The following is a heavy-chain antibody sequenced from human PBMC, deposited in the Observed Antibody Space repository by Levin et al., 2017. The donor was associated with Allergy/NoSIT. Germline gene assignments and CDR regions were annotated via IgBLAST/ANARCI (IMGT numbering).Heavy chain of an antibody. D-gene: IGHD6-6*01. V-gene: IGHV4-30-4*01. CDR2: IYYSGST. CDR3: ARDSGRAARPGY. CDR1: GGSISSGDYY. J-gene: IGHJ4*02. Sequence: SETLSLTCTVSGGSISSGDYYWSWIRQPPGKGLEWIGYIYYSGSTYYNPSLKSRVTISVDTSKNQFSLKLSSVTAADTAVYYCARDSGRAARPGYWGQGTLVTVSS.